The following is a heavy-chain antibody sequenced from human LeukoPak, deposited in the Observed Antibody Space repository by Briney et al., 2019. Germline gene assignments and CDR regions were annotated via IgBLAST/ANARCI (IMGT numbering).Heavy chain of an antibody. V-gene: IGHV3-30*02. CDR1: GFTFSSYG. CDR3: TKDTPTTGYHLDS. D-gene: IGHD1-1*01. Sequence: GGSLRLSCAASGFTFSSYGMHWVRQAPGKGLEWVAFIRYDGSDKSYADSVKGRFTISRDNSENTLYLQINSLRVEDTAAYYCTKDTPTTGYHLDSWGQGTLVTVSS. CDR2: IRYDGSDK. J-gene: IGHJ4*02.